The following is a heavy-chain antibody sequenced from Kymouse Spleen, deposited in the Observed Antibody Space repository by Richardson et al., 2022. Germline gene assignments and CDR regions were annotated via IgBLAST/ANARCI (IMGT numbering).Heavy chain of an antibody. CDR3: AKAGITGTSYYYYYGMDV. CDR2: ISYDGSNK. D-gene: IGHD1-7*01. V-gene: IGHV3-30*18. Sequence: QVQLVESGGGVVQPGRSLRLSCAASGFTFSSYGMHWVRQAPGKGLEWVAVISYDGSNKYYADSVKGRFTISRDNSKNTLYLQMNSLRAEDTAVYYCAKAGITGTSYYYYYGMDVWGQGTTVTVSS. CDR1: GFTFSSYG. J-gene: IGHJ6*02.